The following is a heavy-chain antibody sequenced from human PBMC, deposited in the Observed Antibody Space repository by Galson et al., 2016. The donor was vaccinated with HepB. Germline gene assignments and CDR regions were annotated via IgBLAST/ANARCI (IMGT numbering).Heavy chain of an antibody. V-gene: IGHV3-13*01. Sequence: SLRLSCAASGFTLSTYDIQWVRQGTGKGLQWVSSIGKGGDTHYLGSVKGRFIISRENAKNSLYLQMNSLRAEDTAVYYCARGSYWLLQHGDYFDYWGQGTLVTVSS. D-gene: IGHD1-26*01. CDR3: ARGSYWLLQHGDYFDY. CDR2: IGKGGDT. CDR1: GFTLSTYD. J-gene: IGHJ4*02.